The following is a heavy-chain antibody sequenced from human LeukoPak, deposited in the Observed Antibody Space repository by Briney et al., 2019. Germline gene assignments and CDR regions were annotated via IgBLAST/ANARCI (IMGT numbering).Heavy chain of an antibody. CDR2: IIPILGIE. CDR3: ARVVVVVAATTGHYYYYYGMDV. V-gene: IGHV1-69*04. D-gene: IGHD2-15*01. Sequence: ASVKASCKASGGTFSSYAISWVRQAPGQGLEWMGRIIPILGIENYAQKFQGRVTITADKSTSTAYMELSSLRSEDTAVYYCARVVVVVAATTGHYYYYYGMDVWGQGTTVTVSS. CDR1: GGTFSSYA. J-gene: IGHJ6*02.